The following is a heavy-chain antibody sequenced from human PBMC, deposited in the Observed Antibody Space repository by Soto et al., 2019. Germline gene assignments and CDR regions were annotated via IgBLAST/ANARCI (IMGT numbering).Heavy chain of an antibody. CDR3: AKEGYYYDSSGYFYFDY. CDR2: ISYDGSNK. Sequence: GSLRLSCAASGFTFSSYGMHWVRQAPGKGLEWVAVISYDGSNKYYADSVKGRFTISRDNSKNTLYLQMNSLRAEDTAVYYCAKEGYYYDSSGYFYFDYWGQGTL. J-gene: IGHJ4*02. CDR1: GFTFSSYG. D-gene: IGHD3-22*01. V-gene: IGHV3-30*18.